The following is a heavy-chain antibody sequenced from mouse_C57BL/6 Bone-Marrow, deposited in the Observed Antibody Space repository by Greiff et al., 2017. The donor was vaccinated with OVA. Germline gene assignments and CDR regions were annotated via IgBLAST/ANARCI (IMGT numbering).Heavy chain of an antibody. Sequence: EVQLQQSGPVLVKPGGSVKMSCEASGSTFTDYYMNWVKQNHEKSLEWIGVISPCNSDTNYNQKFKGKYTLTVDNSSSTDYLELNSLTSEDTAVYYCARGYYDFYAMAYWGQGTSITVSA. D-gene: IGHD2-3*01. CDR3: ARGYYDFYAMAY. V-gene: IGHV1-19*01. CDR2: ISPCNSDT. J-gene: IGHJ4*01. CDR1: GSTFTDYY.